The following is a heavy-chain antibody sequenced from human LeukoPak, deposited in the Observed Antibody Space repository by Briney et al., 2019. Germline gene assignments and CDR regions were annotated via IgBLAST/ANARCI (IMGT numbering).Heavy chain of an antibody. CDR2: IKQDGSEK. CDR3: ARPRYCGGGSCYGTKNNWFDP. D-gene: IGHD2-15*01. Sequence: PGGSLRLSCAASGFTFSSYWMSWVRQAPGKGLEWVANIKQDGSEKHYVDSVKGRFTISRDNAKNSLYLQMNSLRAEDTAVYHCARPRYCGGGSCYGTKNNWFDPWGQGTLVTVSS. V-gene: IGHV3-7*01. J-gene: IGHJ5*02. CDR1: GFTFSSYW.